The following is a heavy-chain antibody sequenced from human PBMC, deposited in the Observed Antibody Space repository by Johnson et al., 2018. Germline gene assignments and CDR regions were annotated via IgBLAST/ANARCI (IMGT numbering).Heavy chain of an antibody. V-gene: IGHV3-11*01. CDR3: AKAELTMVRGVTYYYYYYGMDV. CDR2: ISSSGSTI. D-gene: IGHD3-10*01. CDR1: GFTFSDYY. Sequence: QVQLVESGGGLVKPGGSLRLSCAASGFTFSDYYMSWIRQAPGKGLEWVSYISSSGSTIYYADSVKGRFTISRDNAKNSLYLQMNSLRAEDTAVYYCAKAELTMVRGVTYYYYYYGMDVWGQGTTVTVSS. J-gene: IGHJ6*02.